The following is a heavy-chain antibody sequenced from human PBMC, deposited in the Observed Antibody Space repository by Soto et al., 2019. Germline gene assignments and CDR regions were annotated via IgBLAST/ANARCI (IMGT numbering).Heavy chain of an antibody. CDR1: GGTFSSYA. CDR3: ARIEAYSYGRGYYYYGMDV. J-gene: IGHJ6*02. Sequence: GASVKVSCKASGGTFSSYAISWVRQAPGQGLEWMGVIIPIFGTANYAQKFQGRVTITADESTSTAYMELSSLRSEDTAVYYCARIEAYSYGRGYYYYGMDVWGQGTTVTVSS. V-gene: IGHV1-69*13. CDR2: IIPIFGTA. D-gene: IGHD5-18*01.